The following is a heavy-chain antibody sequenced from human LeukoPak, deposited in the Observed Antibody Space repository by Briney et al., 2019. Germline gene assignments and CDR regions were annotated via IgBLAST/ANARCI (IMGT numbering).Heavy chain of an antibody. V-gene: IGHV4-59*01. CDR3: ARVVGFYDSSAFDL. J-gene: IGHJ5*02. D-gene: IGHD3-22*01. Sequence: SETLSLTCTVSGGSISSYYWSWIPPPPRKGLEWIGYVYYTGSTNYNPSLNSRVTMSIDTSKNQFSLRLSSVTAADTAVYYCARVVGFYDSSAFDLWGQGTLVTVSS. CDR1: GGSISSYY. CDR2: VYYTGST.